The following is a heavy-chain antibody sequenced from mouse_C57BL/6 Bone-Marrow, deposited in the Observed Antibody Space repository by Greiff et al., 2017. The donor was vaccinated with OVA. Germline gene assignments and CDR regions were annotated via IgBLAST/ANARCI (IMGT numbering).Heavy chain of an antibody. CDR1: GFTFSDYG. CDR2: ISSGSSTI. J-gene: IGHJ3*01. Sequence: EVQLVESGGGLVKPGGSLKLSCAASGFTFSDYGMHWVRQAPEKGLEWVAYISSGSSTIYYADTVKGRFTISRDNAKNTLFLQMTSLRSEDTAMYYCARKEGSAWFAYWGQGTLVTVSA. CDR3: ARKEGSAWFAY. V-gene: IGHV5-17*01.